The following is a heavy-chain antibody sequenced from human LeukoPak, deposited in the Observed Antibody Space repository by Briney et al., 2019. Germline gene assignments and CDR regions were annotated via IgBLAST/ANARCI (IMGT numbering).Heavy chain of an antibody. Sequence: VESLKISFKGSGYSLTSYWIGWVRQIPGKGLEWMGIIYPGDSDTRYSPSFQGQVTISADKSISTAYLQWSSLKASDTAMYHCGSSGYYPDAFDIWGQGTMVTVSS. J-gene: IGHJ3*02. V-gene: IGHV5-51*01. CDR3: GSSGYYPDAFDI. CDR2: IYPGDSDT. CDR1: GYSLTSYW. D-gene: IGHD3-22*01.